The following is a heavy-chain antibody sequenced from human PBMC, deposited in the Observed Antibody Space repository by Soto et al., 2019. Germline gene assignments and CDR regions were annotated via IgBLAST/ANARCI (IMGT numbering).Heavy chain of an antibody. J-gene: IGHJ1*01. V-gene: IGHV5-51*01. CDR3: ARRGYCSGGSCYLYFQH. D-gene: IGHD2-15*01. CDR2: IYPGDSDT. Sequence: ESLKISCKGSGYIFTSYWIGWVRQMPVKVLEWMGIIYPGDSDTRYSPSFQGQVTISADKSISTAYLQWSSLKASDTDMYYCARRGYCSGGSCYLYFQHWGQGTLVTVSS. CDR1: GYIFTSYW.